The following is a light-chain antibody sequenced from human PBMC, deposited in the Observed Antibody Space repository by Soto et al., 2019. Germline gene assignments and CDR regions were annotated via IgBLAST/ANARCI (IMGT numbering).Light chain of an antibody. CDR1: QGTSSY. J-gene: IGKJ4*01. CDR3: QQLNTYPLT. V-gene: IGKV1-9*01. Sequence: DIQLTQSPSFLSASVGDRVTITCRASQGTSSYLAWYQQKPGKAPKLLIYAASTLQGGVPSRFSGSESGTEFTLTISSLQPEDFATYYCQQLNTYPLTFGGGTKVDIK. CDR2: AAS.